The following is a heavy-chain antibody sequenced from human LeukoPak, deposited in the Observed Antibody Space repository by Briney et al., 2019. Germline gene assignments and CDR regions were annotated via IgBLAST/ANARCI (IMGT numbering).Heavy chain of an antibody. J-gene: IGHJ5*02. CDR3: ARYLRTMTTVSNWFDP. Sequence: SETLSLTCAVYGGSFSGYYWSWIRQPPGKGLEWIGEINHSGSTNYNPSLKSRVTISVDTSKNQFSLKLSSVTAADTAVYYCARYLRTMTTVSNWFDPWGQGTLVTVSP. D-gene: IGHD4-17*01. CDR2: INHSGST. V-gene: IGHV4-34*01. CDR1: GGSFSGYY.